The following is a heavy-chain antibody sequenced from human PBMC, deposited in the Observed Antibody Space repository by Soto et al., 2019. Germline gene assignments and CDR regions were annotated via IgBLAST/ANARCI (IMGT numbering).Heavy chain of an antibody. CDR3: ARGSDFWSGYYPPVYGMDV. Sequence: SVKVSCKASGGTFSSYAISWVRQAPGQGLEWMGGIIPIFGTANYAQKFQGRVTITADESTSTAYMELSSLRSEDTAVYYCARGSDFWSGYYPPVYGMDVWGQGTTVTVSS. V-gene: IGHV1-69*13. CDR2: IIPIFGTA. CDR1: GGTFSSYA. D-gene: IGHD3-3*01. J-gene: IGHJ6*02.